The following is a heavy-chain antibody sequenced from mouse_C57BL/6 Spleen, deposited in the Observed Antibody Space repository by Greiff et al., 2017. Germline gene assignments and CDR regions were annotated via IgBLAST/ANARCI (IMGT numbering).Heavy chain of an antibody. D-gene: IGHD1-1*01. CDR3: ARDYYGSPFDY. CDR1: GFNIKDYY. Sequence: DVKLQESGAELVKPGASVKLSCTASGFNIKDYYMHWVKQRTEQGLEWIGRIDPEDGEPKYAPKFQGKATITADTSSNTAYLQLSSLTSEDTAVYYCARDYYGSPFDYWGQGTTLTVSS. V-gene: IGHV14-2*01. J-gene: IGHJ2*01. CDR2: IDPEDGEP.